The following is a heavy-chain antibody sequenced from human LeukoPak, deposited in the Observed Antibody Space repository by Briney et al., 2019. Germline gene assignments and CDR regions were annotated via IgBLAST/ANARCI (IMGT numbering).Heavy chain of an antibody. CDR1: GFTFSRHW. CDR3: ARDQYCSGDNCYSFTWFDS. Sequence: GALLLSCAASGFTFSRHWMSWVRQAPGKGLEWVANIKQDGSEKYSLDSLRGRFTISRDNAKNSLYLQMNSLRAEDTAVYYCARDQYCSGDNCYSFTWFDSWGQGTLVTVSP. J-gene: IGHJ5*01. D-gene: IGHD2-15*01. V-gene: IGHV3-7*01. CDR2: IKQDGSEK.